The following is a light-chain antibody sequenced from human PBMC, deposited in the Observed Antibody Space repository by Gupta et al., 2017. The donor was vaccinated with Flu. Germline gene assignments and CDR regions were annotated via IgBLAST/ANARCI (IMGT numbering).Light chain of an antibody. CDR3: QVWDNNSDHPV. CDR2: DDS. J-gene: IGLJ2*01. Sequence: SYILTQVPSVSVAPGQTARIPCGENNVGSKSVHWYQLKPGQAPLLVVHDDSDRPSGIPERFSGSNSGNTATLTISTVEAGVEADYYCQVWDNNSDHPVFGGGTKLTVL. CDR1: NVGSKS. V-gene: IGLV3-21*02.